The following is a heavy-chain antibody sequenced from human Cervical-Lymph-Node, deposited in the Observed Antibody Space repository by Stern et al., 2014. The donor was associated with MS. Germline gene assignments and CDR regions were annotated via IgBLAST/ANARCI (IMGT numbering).Heavy chain of an antibody. V-gene: IGHV1-69*01. D-gene: IGHD6-13*01. CDR1: GGTLSKFP. J-gene: IGHJ5*02. CDR3: ALSSETSDRWYSLGYDL. CDR2: IFPVFGTP. Sequence: VQLVQSGAEVTKPGSSVKVSCKASGGTLSKFPSSWVRQAPGQVLEWMGGIFPVFGTPTYAQEFRGRVTITADVSTSTVYMELSSLRSDDTAVYYCALSSETSDRWYSLGYDLWGQGTLVTVSS.